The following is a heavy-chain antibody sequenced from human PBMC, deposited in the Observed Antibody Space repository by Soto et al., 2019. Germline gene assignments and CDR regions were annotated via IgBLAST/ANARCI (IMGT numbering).Heavy chain of an antibody. CDR2: ISGGGGTT. V-gene: IGHV3-23*01. CDR3: AKDQAGAGTISRYFQD. D-gene: IGHD6-13*01. Sequence: EVQLLESGGGLVQPEGSLRLSCAASGFTFSTYAMSWVRQAPGKGLEWVSGISGGGGTTYYADSVKGRFTISRDNSKNTVYLQANRLRAVDTAVYYCAKDQAGAGTISRYFQDCVHGTLVTVSS. CDR1: GFTFSTYA. J-gene: IGHJ1*01.